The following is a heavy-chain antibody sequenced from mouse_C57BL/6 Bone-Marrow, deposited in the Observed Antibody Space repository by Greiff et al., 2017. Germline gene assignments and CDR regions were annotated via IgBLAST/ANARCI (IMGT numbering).Heavy chain of an antibody. Sequence: QVQLQQPGAELVKPGASVKMSCKASGYTFTSYWITWVKQRPGQGLEWIGDIYPGSGSTNYNEKFKSKATLTVDTSSSTAYLQLSSLTSEDSSVXYCASSWVYFDSCGRDATLAVSS. CDR3: ASSWVYFDS. V-gene: IGHV1-55*01. CDR2: IYPGSGST. J-gene: IGHJ2*01. CDR1: GYTFTSYW.